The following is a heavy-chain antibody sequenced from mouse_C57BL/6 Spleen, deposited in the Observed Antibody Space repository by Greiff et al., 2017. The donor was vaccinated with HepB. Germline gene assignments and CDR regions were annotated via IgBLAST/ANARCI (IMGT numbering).Heavy chain of an antibody. V-gene: IGHV14-4*01. D-gene: IGHD1-1*01. CDR1: GFNIKDDY. CDR3: SKSLYYYGSSYIDY. J-gene: IGHJ2*01. CDR2: IDPENGDT. Sequence: VQLKESGAELVRPGASVKLSCTASGFNIKDDYMHWVKQRPDQGLEWIGWIDPENGDTEYASKFQGKATITADTSSNTAYLQLSSLTSEDTAVYYCSKSLYYYGSSYIDYWGQGTTLTVSS.